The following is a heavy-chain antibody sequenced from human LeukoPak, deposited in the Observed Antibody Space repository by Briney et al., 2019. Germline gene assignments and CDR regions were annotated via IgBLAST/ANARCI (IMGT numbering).Heavy chain of an antibody. CDR2: INWNSGST. V-gene: IGHV3-20*04. Sequence: GGSLRLSCATSGFTFDDHGLSWVRQAPGKGLEWVSGINWNSGSTRYAASVKGRFTISRDNAKNSLYLQMNSLRAEDTAVYYCARDGLLGSSSWYETIYNWFDPWGQGTLVTVSS. CDR3: ARDGLLGSSSWYETIYNWFDP. J-gene: IGHJ5*02. D-gene: IGHD6-13*01. CDR1: GFTFDDHG.